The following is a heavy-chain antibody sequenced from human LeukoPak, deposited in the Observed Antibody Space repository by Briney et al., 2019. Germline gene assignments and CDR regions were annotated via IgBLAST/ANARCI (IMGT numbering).Heavy chain of an antibody. D-gene: IGHD2/OR15-2a*01. CDR3: ARSFVDNRGPPAFYDY. J-gene: IGHJ4*02. Sequence: GASVKVSCKASGYTFTSYAMNWVRQAPGQGLEWMGWINTNTGNPTYAQGFTGRFVFSLETSVSTAYLQISSLIDDDTAVPYYARSFVDNRGPPAFYDYWGQGTLVTVSS. CDR1: GYTFTSYA. CDR2: INTNTGNP. V-gene: IGHV7-4-1*02.